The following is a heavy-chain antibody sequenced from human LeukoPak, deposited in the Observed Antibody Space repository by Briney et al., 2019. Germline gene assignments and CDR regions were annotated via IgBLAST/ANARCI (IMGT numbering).Heavy chain of an antibody. CDR2: IYHSGSS. V-gene: IGHV4-38-2*02. Sequence: PSETLSLTCTVSGYSISSGYYWGWIRQPPGKGLEWIGSIYHSGSSYYNPSLKSRVSISVDKSKNQFSLKLSSVTAADTAVYYCATTPQRGYSYGWGTDAFDIWGQGTMVTVSS. D-gene: IGHD5-18*01. CDR1: GYSISSGYY. CDR3: ATTPQRGYSYGWGTDAFDI. J-gene: IGHJ3*02.